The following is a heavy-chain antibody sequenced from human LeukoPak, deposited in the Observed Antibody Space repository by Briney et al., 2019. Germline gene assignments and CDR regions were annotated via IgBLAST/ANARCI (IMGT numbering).Heavy chain of an antibody. CDR1: GPAFSAYD. Sequence: SVKVSCKASGPAFSAYDISWMRQAPGQGLEWMGGNIPIFATPVYTQRFQGRLSITADESTNTAYMELSSLTSEDAAVFYCARAVGGNVLSGGVRFDPWGQGTLVTVSS. V-gene: IGHV1-69*13. CDR2: NIPIFATP. J-gene: IGHJ5*02. D-gene: IGHD4-23*01. CDR3: ARAVGGNVLSGGVRFDP.